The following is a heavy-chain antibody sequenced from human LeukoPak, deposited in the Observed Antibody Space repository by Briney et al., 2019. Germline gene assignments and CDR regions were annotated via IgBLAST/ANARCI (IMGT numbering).Heavy chain of an antibody. CDR3: ARDGPRYYYGSGSYPLDY. CDR2: IYYSGST. D-gene: IGHD3-10*01. J-gene: IGHJ4*02. CDR1: GGSISSSSYY. Sequence: SETLSLTCTVSGGSISSSSYYWGWIRQPPGKGLEWIGSIYYSGSTYYNPSLKSRVTISVDTSKNQFSLKLSSVTAADTAVYYCARDGPRYYYGSGSYPLDYWGQGTLVTVSS. V-gene: IGHV4-39*07.